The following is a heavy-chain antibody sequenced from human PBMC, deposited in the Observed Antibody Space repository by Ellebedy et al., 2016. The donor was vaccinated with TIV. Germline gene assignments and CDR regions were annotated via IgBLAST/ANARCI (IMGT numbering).Heavy chain of an antibody. CDR1: GGSITSVNW. Sequence: SETLSLXXVASGGSITSVNWWSWVRQPPGKGLEWIGEIHLTGNTNYNPSLKSRITMSLDQSKNQISLKVRFVTAADTAVYYCAKEEPFIAAAHWGQGTLVAVSS. J-gene: IGHJ4*02. D-gene: IGHD6-25*01. CDR2: IHLTGNT. CDR3: AKEEPFIAAAH. V-gene: IGHV4/OR15-8*02.